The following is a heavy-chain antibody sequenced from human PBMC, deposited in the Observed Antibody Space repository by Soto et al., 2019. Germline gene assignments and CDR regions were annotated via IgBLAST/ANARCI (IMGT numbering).Heavy chain of an antibody. D-gene: IGHD2-2*02. V-gene: IGHV1-2*02. J-gene: IGHJ6*02. Sequence: ASVKVSCKASGYTFSGYYIHWLRQAPGQGLEWMGWINPNSGGTNYAQKFQGRVTVTRDTPTSTAYMELSRLTSDDTAVYYCARSLTEGYCTITGCYTRPLYGMDVWGQGXTVTVYS. CDR2: INPNSGGT. CDR3: ARSLTEGYCTITGCYTRPLYGMDV. CDR1: GYTFSGYY.